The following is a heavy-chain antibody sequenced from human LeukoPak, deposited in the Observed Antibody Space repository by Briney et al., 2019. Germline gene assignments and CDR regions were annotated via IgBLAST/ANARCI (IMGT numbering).Heavy chain of an antibody. D-gene: IGHD3-16*01. V-gene: IGHV4-30-2*01. J-gene: IGHJ6*02. Sequence: PSETLSLTCTVSGGSISSGGYYWSWIRQPPGKGLEWIGYIYHSGSTYYNPSLKSRVTISVDRSKNQFSLKLSSVTAADTAVYYCARGYVRMDVWGQGTTVTVSS. CDR1: GGSISSGGYY. CDR2: IYHSGST. CDR3: ARGYVRMDV.